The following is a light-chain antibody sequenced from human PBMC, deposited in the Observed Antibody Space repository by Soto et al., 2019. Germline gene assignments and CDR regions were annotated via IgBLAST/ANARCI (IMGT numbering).Light chain of an antibody. J-gene: IGLJ2*01. CDR2: SDN. Sequence: QSVLTQPPSASGTPGQRVTISCSGSSSNIGTNTVIWYQQLPGAAPKLLIYSDNQRPSGVPDRFSGSKSGTSASLAISGLQSEAEDDYFCAAWDVSLVVFGGGTKLTVL. CDR1: SSNIGTNT. V-gene: IGLV1-44*01. CDR3: AAWDVSLVV.